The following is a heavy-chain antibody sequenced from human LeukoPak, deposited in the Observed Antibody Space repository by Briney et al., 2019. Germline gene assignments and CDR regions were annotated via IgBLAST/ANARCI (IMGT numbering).Heavy chain of an antibody. J-gene: IGHJ4*02. CDR2: IVVGSGNT. CDR1: GFTFTISA. D-gene: IGHD3-22*01. Sequence: SVKVSCKASGFTFTISAVQWVRQARGQRLEWIVWIVVGSGNTNYAQKFQERVTITRDMSTSTAYMELSSLRSEDTAVYYCAARPSYYYDSSGYQFDYWGQGTLVTVSS. CDR3: AARPSYYYDSSGYQFDY. V-gene: IGHV1-58*01.